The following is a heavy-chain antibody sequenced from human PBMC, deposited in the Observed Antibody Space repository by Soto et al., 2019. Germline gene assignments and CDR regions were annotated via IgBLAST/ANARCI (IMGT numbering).Heavy chain of an antibody. CDR3: ARDRGYYDSSGPI. CDR1: GGSLSSGDHF. V-gene: IGHV4-30-4*08. D-gene: IGHD3-22*01. J-gene: IGHJ3*02. CDR2: IYYTGST. Sequence: SETLSLTCTVSGGSLSSGDHFWTWIRQHPGKVLEWIGNIYYTGSTYYSPSLSSRVTISVDTSKNQFSLRLSSVTAADTAVYYCARDRGYYDSSGPIWGQGTMVTVSS.